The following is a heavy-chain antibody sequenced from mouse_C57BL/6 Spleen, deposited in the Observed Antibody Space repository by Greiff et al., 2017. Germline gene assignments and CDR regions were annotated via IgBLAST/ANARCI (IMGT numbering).Heavy chain of an antibody. J-gene: IGHJ3*01. CDR3: ARKDWERVFAY. V-gene: IGHV5-16*01. CDR2: INYDGSST. D-gene: IGHD4-1*01. Sequence: EVQRVESEGGLVQPGRSMKLSCTASGFTFSDYYMAWVRQVPEKGLEWVANINYDGSSTYYLDSLKSRFIISRDNAKNILYLQMSSLKSEDTATYYCARKDWERVFAYWGQGTLVTVSA. CDR1: GFTFSDYY.